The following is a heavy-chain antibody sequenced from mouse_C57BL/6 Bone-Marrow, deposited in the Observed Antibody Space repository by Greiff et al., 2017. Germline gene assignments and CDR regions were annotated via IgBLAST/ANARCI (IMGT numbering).Heavy chain of an antibody. Sequence: EVQLQQSGPELVKPGASVKMSCKASGYTFTDYNMHWVKQSHGKSLEWIGYINPNNGGTSYNQKFKGKATLNVNKSSSTAYMELRSLTSEDYAVYYCARCPPIYYYGSSYWYFDVWGTGTTVTVSS. CDR1: GYTFTDYN. J-gene: IGHJ1*03. V-gene: IGHV1-22*01. D-gene: IGHD1-1*01. CDR3: ARCPPIYYYGSSYWYFDV. CDR2: INPNNGGT.